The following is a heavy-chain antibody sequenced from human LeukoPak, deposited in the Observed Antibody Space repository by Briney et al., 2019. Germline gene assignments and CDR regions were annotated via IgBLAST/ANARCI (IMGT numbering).Heavy chain of an antibody. Sequence: ASVKVSCKASGGTFSSYAISWVRQAPGQGLEWMGGIIPIFGTANYAQKFQGRVTITADESTSTAYMELSSLRSEDTAVYYCARDKYYGSGSYSLSPHYYYYYMDVWGKGTTVTVSS. V-gene: IGHV1-69*13. J-gene: IGHJ6*03. CDR3: ARDKYYGSGSYSLSPHYYYYYMDV. D-gene: IGHD3-10*01. CDR1: GGTFSSYA. CDR2: IIPIFGTA.